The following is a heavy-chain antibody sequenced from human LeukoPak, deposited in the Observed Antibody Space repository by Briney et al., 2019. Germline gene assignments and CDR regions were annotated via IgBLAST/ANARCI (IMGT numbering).Heavy chain of an antibody. V-gene: IGHV1-69*06. CDR1: GGTFSSYA. CDR3: ARGGYSYGYYVY. Sequence: ASVKVSCKASGGTFSSYAISWVRQAPGQGLEWMGGIIPIFGTANYAQKFQGGVTITADKSTSTAYMELSSLRSEDTAVYYCARGGYSYGYYVYWGQGTLVTVSS. CDR2: IIPIFGTA. D-gene: IGHD5-18*01. J-gene: IGHJ4*02.